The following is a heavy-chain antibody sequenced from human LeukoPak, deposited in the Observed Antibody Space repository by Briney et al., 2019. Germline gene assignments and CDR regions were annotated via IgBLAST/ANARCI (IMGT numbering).Heavy chain of an antibody. CDR3: ARWVIAAGV. J-gene: IGHJ4*02. Sequence: SLKGSCKASGDTFTGDYMPGVRHAPGQGLEWMGWINPDSGDTNYQGRVTMTRDTSISTAYMELSRLISDDTAVYYCARWVIAAGVWGQGTLVTVSS. CDR1: GDTFTGDY. CDR2: INPDSGDT. D-gene: IGHD3-10*01. V-gene: IGHV1-2*02.